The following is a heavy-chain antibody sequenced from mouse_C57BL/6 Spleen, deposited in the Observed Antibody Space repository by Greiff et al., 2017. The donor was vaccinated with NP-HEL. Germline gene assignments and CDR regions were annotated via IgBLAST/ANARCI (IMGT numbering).Heavy chain of an antibody. CDR1: GFTFSSYG. Sequence: EVKLQESGGDLVKPGGSLKLSCAASGFTFSSYGMSWVRQTPDKRLEWVATISSGGSYTYYPDSVKGRFTISRDNAKNTLYLQMSSLKSEDTAMYYCARLQPPYFDYWGQGTTLTVSS. V-gene: IGHV5-6*01. CDR2: ISSGGSYT. J-gene: IGHJ2*01. CDR3: ARLQPPYFDY.